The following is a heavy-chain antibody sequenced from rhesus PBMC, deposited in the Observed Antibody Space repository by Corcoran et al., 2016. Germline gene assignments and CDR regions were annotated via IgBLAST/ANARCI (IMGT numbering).Heavy chain of an antibody. J-gene: IGHJ5-1*01. CDR3: ARDICTSTTCYVSYDV. CDR2: LDVNSASN. Sequence: QVKLQQWGEGLVKPSETLSLTCAVYGGSITGYYWSWLRQPPGKGREWIGNLDVNSASNNYHPSLKNRVTISKDTSKNQFSLKLSSVTAADTAVYYCARDICTSTTCYVSYDVWGPGVLVTVSS. V-gene: IGHV4-73*01. CDR1: GGSITGYY. D-gene: IGHD2-2*01.